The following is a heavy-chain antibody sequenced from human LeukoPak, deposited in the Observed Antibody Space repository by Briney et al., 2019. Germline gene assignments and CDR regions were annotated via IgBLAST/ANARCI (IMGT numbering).Heavy chain of an antibody. D-gene: IGHD6-19*01. CDR2: TIPIFGTA. CDR3: ARVFLTGYSSGWYWFDP. Sequence: SVKVSCKASGRTFSSYAISWVRQAPGQGLEWMGGTIPIFGTANYAQKFQGRVTITADKSTSTAYMELSSLRSEDTAVYYCARVFLTGYSSGWYWFDPWGQGTLVTVSS. CDR1: GRTFSSYA. J-gene: IGHJ5*02. V-gene: IGHV1-69*06.